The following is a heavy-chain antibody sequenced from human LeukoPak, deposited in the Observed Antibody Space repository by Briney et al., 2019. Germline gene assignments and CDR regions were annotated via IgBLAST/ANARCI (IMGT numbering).Heavy chain of an antibody. J-gene: IGHJ6*03. V-gene: IGHV1-2*02. Sequence: PSVKVSCKASGFTLTDYIHWVRQDPRQGLQWMGWIKPNSGDTDYAQKFQGRVTMTRDTSIGTVYMELSSLRSDDTAVYYCARADSVPAGDYHYWYMDVWGKGTTVTVSS. CDR1: GFTLTDY. CDR3: ARADSVPAGDYHYWYMDV. D-gene: IGHD2-2*01. CDR2: IKPNSGDT.